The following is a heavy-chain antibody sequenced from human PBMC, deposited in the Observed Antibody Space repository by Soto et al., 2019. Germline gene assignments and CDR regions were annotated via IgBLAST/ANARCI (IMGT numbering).Heavy chain of an antibody. CDR1: GDSTSSSGG. Sequence: ETLALTCAVSGDSTSSSGGWTWVRQPPGKGLEWIGESLPNGGTNYNPSFTSRVTISVDKSKNNFSLRLNSVTAADTDVYYCASGNHGVTGTSDYWGQGTLVTVSS. CDR2: SLPNGGT. D-gene: IGHD1-7*01. J-gene: IGHJ4*02. V-gene: IGHV4-4*02. CDR3: ASGNHGVTGTSDY.